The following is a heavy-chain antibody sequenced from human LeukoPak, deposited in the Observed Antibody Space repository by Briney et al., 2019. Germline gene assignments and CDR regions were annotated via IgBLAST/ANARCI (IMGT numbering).Heavy chain of an antibody. CDR2: INHSGST. D-gene: IGHD1-20*01. CDR1: GGSFSGYY. Sequence: SETLSLTCAVYGGSFSGYYWSWIRQPPGKGLEWIGEINHSGSTNYNPSLKSRVTISVDTSKNQFSLKLSSVTAADTALYYCARATDVTAGLSVYWGQGTLVTVSS. J-gene: IGHJ4*02. CDR3: ARATDVTAGLSVY. V-gene: IGHV4-34*01.